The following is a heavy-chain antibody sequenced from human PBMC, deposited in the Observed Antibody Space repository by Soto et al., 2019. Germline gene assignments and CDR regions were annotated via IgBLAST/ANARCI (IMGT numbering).Heavy chain of an antibody. V-gene: IGHV3-33*01. D-gene: IGHD5-12*01. CDR3: ERASGPFDY. Sequence: QVQLVESGGGVVQPGRSLRLSCVASGFAFSTYGIHWVRQAPGKGLEWVAVIWYDGSIKYYADSVKGRFTISRDNSKNTLYLQMNSLRADDTAVYYCERASGPFDYWGQGTQVTVSS. J-gene: IGHJ4*02. CDR2: IWYDGSIK. CDR1: GFAFSTYG.